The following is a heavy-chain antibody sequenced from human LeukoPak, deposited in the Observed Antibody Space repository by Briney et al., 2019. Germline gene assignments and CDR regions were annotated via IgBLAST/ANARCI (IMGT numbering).Heavy chain of an antibody. D-gene: IGHD1-26*01. Sequence: GASVKVSCKASGYTFTAYSMHWVRQAPGQGLDWMGWINPNSGGTTYAQNFKGRVTMTWDTSISTAYMELSRLRSDDTAVYYCAREWELLRKYLYHWGQGTLVTVSS. CDR2: INPNSGGT. J-gene: IGHJ1*01. CDR3: AREWELLRKYLYH. V-gene: IGHV1-2*02. CDR1: GYTFTAYS.